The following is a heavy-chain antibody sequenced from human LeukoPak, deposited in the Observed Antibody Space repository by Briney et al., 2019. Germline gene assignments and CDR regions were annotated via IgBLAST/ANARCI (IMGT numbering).Heavy chain of an antibody. CDR3: ARPRLDTFDI. J-gene: IGHJ3*02. CDR1: GGSNSSSSYY. D-gene: IGHD3-16*01. Sequence: PSETLSLTCTVSGGSNSSSSYYWGWIRQPPGKGLEWIGSIYYSGSTYYTPSLKTRVTISVDTPNHPFALKLSSVTAADTAVCYCARPRLDTFDIWGQGTMVTASS. CDR2: IYYSGST. V-gene: IGHV4-39*01.